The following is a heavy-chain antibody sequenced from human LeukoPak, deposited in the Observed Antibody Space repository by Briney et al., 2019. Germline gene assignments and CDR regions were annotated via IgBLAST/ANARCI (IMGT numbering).Heavy chain of an antibody. CDR2: IYSGGST. CDR1: GFTVSTNY. Sequence: GGSLRLSCAASGFTVSTNYMSWVRQAPGKGLEWVSVIYSGGSTNYATSVKGRFTISRDNSKNTLYLQMNSLRAEDTALYHCARDGVGATGYFDYWGQGTLVTVSS. V-gene: IGHV3-53*01. J-gene: IGHJ4*02. D-gene: IGHD1-26*01. CDR3: ARDGVGATGYFDY.